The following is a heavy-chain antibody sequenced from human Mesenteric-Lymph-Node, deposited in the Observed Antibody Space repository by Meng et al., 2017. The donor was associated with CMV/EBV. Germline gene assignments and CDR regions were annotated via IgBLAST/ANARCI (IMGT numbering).Heavy chain of an antibody. J-gene: IGHJ4*02. D-gene: IGHD1-14*01. V-gene: IGHV3-20*04. CDR1: GFTFDDYG. CDR2: INWNGGST. CDR3: ASTRGGMAPYYFDY. Sequence: GESLKISCAASGFTFDDYGMSWVRQAPGKGLEWVSSINWNGGSTGYADSVKGRFTISRDNAKNSLYLQMNSLRAEDTAVYYCASTRGGMAPYYFDYWGQGTLVTVSS.